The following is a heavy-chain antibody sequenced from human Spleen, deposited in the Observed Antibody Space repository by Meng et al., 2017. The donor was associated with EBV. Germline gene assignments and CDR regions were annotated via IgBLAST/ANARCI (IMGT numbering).Heavy chain of an antibody. D-gene: IGHD1-1*01. CDR2: ISNSGSTI. CDR3: ARDRLEFLDY. V-gene: IGHV3-11*01. Sequence: QGQLVGAGCGLVQPGGSLRLYCAACGFSLSDYYMSVIRQITGKGLEWVSSISNSGSTINYADFVKGRFTISRDNAKNSLYLQMNSLRAEDTAVYYCARDRLEFLDYWGQGTLVTVSS. J-gene: IGHJ4*02. CDR1: GFSLSDYY.